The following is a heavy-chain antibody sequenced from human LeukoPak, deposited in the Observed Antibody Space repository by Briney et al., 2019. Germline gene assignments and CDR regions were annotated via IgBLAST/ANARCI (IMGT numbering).Heavy chain of an antibody. CDR2: ISSDGLNK. CDR1: GFTFSNYA. Sequence: GGSLRLSCAASGFTFSNYAMHWVRHAPGKRLQWVSVISSDGLNKYYADSAKGRFTISGDNSVGTVYLQMNSLRPEDTAVYYCARGRSSPNRKYWGQGTLVTVSS. D-gene: IGHD1-14*01. V-gene: IGHV3-30*04. CDR3: ARGRSSPNRKY. J-gene: IGHJ4*02.